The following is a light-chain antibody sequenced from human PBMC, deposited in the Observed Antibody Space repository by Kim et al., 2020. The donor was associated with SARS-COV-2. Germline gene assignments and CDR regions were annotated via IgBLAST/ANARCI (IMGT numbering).Light chain of an antibody. V-gene: IGLV2-14*03. CDR2: DVR. CDR3: SSYTGTTPLYV. CDR1: GSDVGAYDD. Sequence: QSITSACTATGSDVGAYDDVSWFKQSRGKAPQLVSCDVRFRPSGISNRRSASKAGNTASLTISGLQTEHEADHFSSSYTGTTPLYVFGNGTKGSVL. J-gene: IGLJ1*01.